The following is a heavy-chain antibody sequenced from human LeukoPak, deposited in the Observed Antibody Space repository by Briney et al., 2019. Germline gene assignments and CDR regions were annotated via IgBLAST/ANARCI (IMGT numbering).Heavy chain of an antibody. J-gene: IGHJ4*02. CDR2: IIPIFGTA. V-gene: IGHV1-69*13. CDR3: VIAAAGTGEDY. CDR1: GYTFTSYY. D-gene: IGHD6-13*01. Sequence: ASVKVSCKASGYTFTSYYMHWVRQAPGQGLEWMGGIIPIFGTANYAQKFQGRVTITADESTSTAYMELSSLRSEDTAVYYCVIAAAGTGEDYWGQGTLVTVSS.